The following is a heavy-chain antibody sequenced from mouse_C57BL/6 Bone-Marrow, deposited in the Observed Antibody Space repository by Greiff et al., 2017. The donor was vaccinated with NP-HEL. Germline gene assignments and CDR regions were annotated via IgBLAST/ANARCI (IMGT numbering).Heavy chain of an antibody. J-gene: IGHJ4*01. CDR3: TRRGVTTRVYYAMDY. Sequence: DVKVEESGGGLVQPGGSMKLSCAASGFTFSDAWMDWVRQSPEKGLEWVAEIRNKANNHATYYAESVKGRFTISRDDSKSSVYLQMNSLRAEDTGIYYCTRRGVTTRVYYAMDYWGQGTSVTVSS. CDR1: GFTFSDAW. D-gene: IGHD2-2*01. CDR2: IRNKANNHAT. V-gene: IGHV6-6*01.